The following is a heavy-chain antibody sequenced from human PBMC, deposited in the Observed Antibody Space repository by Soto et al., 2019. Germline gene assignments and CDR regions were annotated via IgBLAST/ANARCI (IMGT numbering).Heavy chain of an antibody. J-gene: IGHJ3*02. D-gene: IGHD2-15*01. V-gene: IGHV4-39*02. CDR1: GGSISSISYF. Sequence: SETLSLTCTVSGGSISSISYFWGWIRQPPGKGLEWIGSIYDSGSTYYNPSLKSRVTISVDTSKNHFSLKLSSVTAADTAVYYCARPVGACSGGSCYRATFDIRGQGTMVTVSS. CDR2: IYDSGST. CDR3: ARPVGACSGGSCYRATFDI.